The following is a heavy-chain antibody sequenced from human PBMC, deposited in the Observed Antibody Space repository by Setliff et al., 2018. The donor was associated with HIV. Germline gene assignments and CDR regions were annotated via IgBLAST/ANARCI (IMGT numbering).Heavy chain of an antibody. CDR1: GASISSGGYY. D-gene: IGHD7-27*01. CDR2: ILDSGST. V-gene: IGHV4-31*03. J-gene: IGHJ3*01. Sequence: PSETLSLTCTVSGASISSGGYYWNWIRQLPGKGLEWIGYILDSGSTYYKPSLRGRLSMSIDTSDNQFSVELTSVTAADTALYFCARVPNWGSAPFAYDVWGLGTMVTVSS. CDR3: ARVPNWGSAPFAYDV.